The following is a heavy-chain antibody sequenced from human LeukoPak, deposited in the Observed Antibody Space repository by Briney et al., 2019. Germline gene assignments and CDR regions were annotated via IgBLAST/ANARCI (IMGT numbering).Heavy chain of an antibody. Sequence: PGGSLRLSCAASGFAFSSHAMGWVRQAPGKGLEWVSVISDSGDTTYYADSVKGRFTIARDNSKNTLYLQMDSLRAEDTALYYCAKDARRTSGWYFFDHWGQGTLVTVSS. CDR1: GFAFSSHA. J-gene: IGHJ4*02. CDR2: ISDSGDTT. CDR3: AKDARRTSGWYFFDH. D-gene: IGHD6-19*01. V-gene: IGHV3-23*01.